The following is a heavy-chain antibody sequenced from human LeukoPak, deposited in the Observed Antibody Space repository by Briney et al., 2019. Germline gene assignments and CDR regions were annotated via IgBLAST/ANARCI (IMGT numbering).Heavy chain of an antibody. Sequence: GGSLRLSCAASGFTFSSYAMSWVRQAPGKGLEWVSAISGSGGSTYYADSVKGRFTISRDNSKNTLYLQMNSLRAEDTAVYYCAKGTIFGVVPSPYMDVWGKGTTVTVSS. J-gene: IGHJ6*03. CDR1: GFTFSSYA. CDR2: ISGSGGST. D-gene: IGHD3-3*01. CDR3: AKGTIFGVVPSPYMDV. V-gene: IGHV3-23*01.